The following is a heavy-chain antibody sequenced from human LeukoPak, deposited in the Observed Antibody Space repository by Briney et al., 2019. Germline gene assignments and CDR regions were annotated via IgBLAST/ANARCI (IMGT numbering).Heavy chain of an antibody. Sequence: GGSLRLSCAASGFTFSSYGMHWVRQAPGKGLEWVAFIRYDGSNKYYADSVKGRFTISRDNSKNTLYLQMNSLRAEDTAVYYCAREYYYDSSGYAGYWGQGTLVTVSS. CDR2: IRYDGSNK. J-gene: IGHJ4*02. V-gene: IGHV3-30*02. CDR1: GFTFSSYG. D-gene: IGHD3-22*01. CDR3: AREYYYDSSGYAGY.